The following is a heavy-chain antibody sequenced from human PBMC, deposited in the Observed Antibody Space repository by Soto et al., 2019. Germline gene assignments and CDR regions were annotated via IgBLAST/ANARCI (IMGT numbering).Heavy chain of an antibody. CDR3: ARARSSSDQSVGGNNWLDP. CDR1: GGSFSGYY. D-gene: IGHD6-6*01. J-gene: IGHJ5*02. V-gene: IGHV4-34*01. CDR2: INHSGST. Sequence: SETLSLTCAVYGGSFSGYYWSWIRQPPGKGLEWIGEINHSGSTNYNPSLKSRVTISVDTSKNQFSPKLSSVTAADTAVYYCARARSSSDQSVGGNNWLDPWGQGTLVTVYS.